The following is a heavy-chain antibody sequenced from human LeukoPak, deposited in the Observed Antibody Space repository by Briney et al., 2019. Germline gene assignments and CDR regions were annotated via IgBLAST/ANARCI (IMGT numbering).Heavy chain of an antibody. Sequence: SETLSLTCTVSGGSISSYYWSWIRQPPGKGLEWIGYIYYSGSTNYNPSLKSRVTISLDKSKNQVSLKLNSVTAADTAVYYCARALGAFDIWGQGTMVTVSS. CDR3: ARALGAFDI. J-gene: IGHJ3*02. V-gene: IGHV4-59*08. CDR1: GGSISSYY. CDR2: IYYSGST.